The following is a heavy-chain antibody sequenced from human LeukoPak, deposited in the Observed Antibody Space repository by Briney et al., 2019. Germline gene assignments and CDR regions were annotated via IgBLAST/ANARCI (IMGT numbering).Heavy chain of an antibody. J-gene: IGHJ5*02. V-gene: IGHV4-59*02. CDR2: IYYSGST. D-gene: IGHD2-15*01. Sequence: CVVSGNCVGRCCWRFIKQPPGKGLEWIGYIYYSGSTNYNPSPKSRVTISVDTSKNQFSLKLSSVTAADTAVYYCATLADCSGGSCYPPEGTNWFDPWGQGTLVTVSS. CDR1: GNCVGRCC. CDR3: ATLADCSGGSCYPPEGTNWFDP.